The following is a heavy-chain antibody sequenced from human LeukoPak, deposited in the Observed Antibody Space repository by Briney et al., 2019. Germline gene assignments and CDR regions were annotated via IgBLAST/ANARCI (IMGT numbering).Heavy chain of an antibody. V-gene: IGHV1-24*01. CDR3: ACRGGSGSYYALDY. D-gene: IGHD1-26*01. CDR1: GYTLTELS. CDR2: FDPEDGET. Sequence: ASVKVSCKVSGYTLTELSVHWVRQAPGKGLEWMGGFDPEDGETVYAQKFQGRVTMTEDTSTDTAYMELSSLRSEDTAVYYCACRGGSGSYYALDYWGQGTLVTVSS. J-gene: IGHJ4*02.